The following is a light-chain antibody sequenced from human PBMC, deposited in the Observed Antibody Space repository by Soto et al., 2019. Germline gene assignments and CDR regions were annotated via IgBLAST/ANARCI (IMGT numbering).Light chain of an antibody. CDR1: QSISAKY. J-gene: IGKJ2*01. CDR3: QHFGTSPPYT. V-gene: IGKV3-20*01. CDR2: GAA. Sequence: EIVLTQSPGLLSSSPGETAVLSCRASQSISAKYLAWYQLRPGQSPRLLIDGAAGRATGVPGRCRGSGSGAEVTLTNSRLEQEDVVVECCQHFGTSPPYTFGQGTKLEI.